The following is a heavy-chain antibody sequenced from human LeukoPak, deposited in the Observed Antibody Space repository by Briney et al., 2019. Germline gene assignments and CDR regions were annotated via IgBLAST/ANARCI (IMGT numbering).Heavy chain of an antibody. Sequence: QPGGSLRLSCAAPGLTFSSYAMSGVRQAPGKGLEWVSAISGSGGSTKYADSVNGRFTISRDNSKNTLYLQMNSLRAEDTAVYYCATDSGHSYVDSWGQGTLVTVSS. D-gene: IGHD5-18*01. V-gene: IGHV3-23*01. CDR2: ISGSGGST. J-gene: IGHJ4*02. CDR3: ATDSGHSYVDS. CDR1: GLTFSSYA.